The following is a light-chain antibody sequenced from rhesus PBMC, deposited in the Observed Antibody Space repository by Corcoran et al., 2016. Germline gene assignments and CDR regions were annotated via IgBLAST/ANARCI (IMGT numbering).Light chain of an antibody. CDR1: QSISSS. V-gene: IGKV1-22*01. CDR3: LQYNSSPYS. J-gene: IGKJ2*01. Sequence: DIQMTQSPSSLPASVGDTVTITCRASQSISSSLDWYQKKPGTAPKLLIYNASSLQNGVPSRCSGGGYVTDFTLTLRSLQPEDFATYYCLQYNSSPYSFGQGTKVEIK. CDR2: NAS.